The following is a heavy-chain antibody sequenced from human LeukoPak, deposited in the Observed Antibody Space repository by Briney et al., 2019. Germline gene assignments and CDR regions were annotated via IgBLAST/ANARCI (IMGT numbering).Heavy chain of an antibody. V-gene: IGHV4-34*01. CDR1: GGSFNGYY. Sequence: SETLSLTCAVYGGSFNGYYWSWIRQPPGKGLEWIGEINHSGSTNYNPSLKSRVTISVDTFKNQFSLKLSSVTAADTAVYYCARATHYYYYYYGMDVWGQGTTVTVSS. CDR3: ARATHYYYYYYGMDV. J-gene: IGHJ6*02. CDR2: INHSGST. D-gene: IGHD4-17*01.